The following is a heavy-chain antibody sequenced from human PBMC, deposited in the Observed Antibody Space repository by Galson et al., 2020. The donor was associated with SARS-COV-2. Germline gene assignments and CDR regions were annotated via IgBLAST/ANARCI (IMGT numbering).Heavy chain of an antibody. V-gene: IGHV1-18*01. CDR1: GFAFNKYG. Sequence: ASVKVSCKTSGFAFNKYGVSWVRQAPGHGLEWMGWISGHNGKTNYAQNIQGRLIMTTDTSTSTAYMELRSLRSDDTAVYYGARDRDWLVDYWGQGTPVTGSS. D-gene: IGHD6-19*01. CDR3: ARDRDWLVDY. J-gene: IGHJ4*02. CDR2: ISGHNGKT.